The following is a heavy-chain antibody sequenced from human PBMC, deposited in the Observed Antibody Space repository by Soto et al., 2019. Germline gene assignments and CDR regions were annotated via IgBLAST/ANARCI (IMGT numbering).Heavy chain of an antibody. Sequence: GASVKVSCKASGYTFTSYGISWVRQAPGQGLEWMGWISAYNGNTNYAQKLQGRVAMTTDTSTSTAYTELRSLRSDDTAVYYCARGGYCSSTSCFVYYYYGMDVWGQGTTVTVSS. D-gene: IGHD2-2*01. CDR3: ARGGYCSSTSCFVYYYYGMDV. CDR2: ISAYNGNT. V-gene: IGHV1-18*04. CDR1: GYTFTSYG. J-gene: IGHJ6*02.